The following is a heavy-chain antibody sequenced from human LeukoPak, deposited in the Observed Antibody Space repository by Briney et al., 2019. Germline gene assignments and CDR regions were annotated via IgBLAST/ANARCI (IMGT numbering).Heavy chain of an antibody. CDR3: AKDSNYYGSGSNDY. Sequence: GGSLRLSCAASGFTFSSYAMSWVRQAPGKGLEWVSAISGSGGSTYYADSEKGRFTISRDNSKNTLYLQMNSLRAEDTAVYYCAKDSNYYGSGSNDYWGQGTLVTVSS. CDR2: ISGSGGST. CDR1: GFTFSSYA. J-gene: IGHJ4*02. V-gene: IGHV3-23*01. D-gene: IGHD3-10*01.